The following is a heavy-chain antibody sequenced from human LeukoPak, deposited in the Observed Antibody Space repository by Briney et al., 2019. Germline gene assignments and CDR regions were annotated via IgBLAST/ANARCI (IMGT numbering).Heavy chain of an antibody. Sequence: SGGSLRLSCAASGFTFSRIAMTWVRQAPRKGLEWVSTIRSNGDTAYNADSVRGRFAISRDNSKNALFLQMNSLRVEDTAIYYCAKGQELDDGVFDSWGQGTLVTVSS. J-gene: IGHJ4*02. V-gene: IGHV3-23*01. CDR2: IRSNGDTA. CDR3: AKGQELDDGVFDS. CDR1: GFTFSRIA. D-gene: IGHD1-1*01.